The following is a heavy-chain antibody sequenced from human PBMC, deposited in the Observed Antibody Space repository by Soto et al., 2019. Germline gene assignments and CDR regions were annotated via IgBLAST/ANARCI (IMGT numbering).Heavy chain of an antibody. CDR1: GFTFNIYG. D-gene: IGHD2-15*01. CDR3: AIYCRGSYCAF. Sequence: GGSLRLSCAASGFTFNIYGMTWVRQAPGKGLEWVSTIDSSGVMTYYVDSVKGRFTISRDNSKNFLYLQMSSLRAEDTAVYYCAIYCRGSYCAFWGQGTLVTAPQ. CDR2: IDSSGVMT. V-gene: IGHV3-23*05. J-gene: IGHJ4*01.